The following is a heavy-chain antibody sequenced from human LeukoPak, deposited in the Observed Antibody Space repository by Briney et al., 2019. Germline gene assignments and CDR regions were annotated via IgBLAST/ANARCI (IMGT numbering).Heavy chain of an antibody. CDR1: GYTFTGYY. Sequence: ASVKVSCKASGYTFTGYYMHWVRQAPGQGLEWMGWINPNSGGTNYAQKFQGRVTTTRDTSISTAYMELSRLRSDDTAVYYCARDRDSSGYPYFDYWGQGTLVTVSS. D-gene: IGHD3-22*01. CDR3: ARDRDSSGYPYFDY. J-gene: IGHJ4*02. V-gene: IGHV1-2*02. CDR2: INPNSGGT.